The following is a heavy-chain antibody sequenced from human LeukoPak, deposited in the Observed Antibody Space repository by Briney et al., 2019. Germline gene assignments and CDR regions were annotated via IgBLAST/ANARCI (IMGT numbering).Heavy chain of an antibody. Sequence: ASVKVSCKASGYTLTSYAMNWVRQAPGQGLEWMGWINTNTGNPTYAQGFTGRFVFSLDTSVSTAYLQISSLKAEDTAVYYCARGYTKDITSVTHFDYWGQGTLVTVSS. V-gene: IGHV7-4-1*02. CDR2: INTNTGNP. D-gene: IGHD4-17*01. CDR3: ARGYTKDITSVTHFDY. CDR1: GYTLTSYA. J-gene: IGHJ4*02.